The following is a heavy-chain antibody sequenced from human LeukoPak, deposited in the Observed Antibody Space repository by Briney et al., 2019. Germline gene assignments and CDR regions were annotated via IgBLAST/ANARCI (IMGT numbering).Heavy chain of an antibody. D-gene: IGHD4-17*01. CDR2: ISADAATV. V-gene: IGHV3-11*01. CDR1: GFIFSNYY. J-gene: IGHJ4*02. Sequence: AGGSLRLSCTASGFIFSNYYMAWVRQPPGRGLEWISYISADAATVKYADSVEGRFTISRDNAKNSLYLQMNSLRAEDTAVYYCARDPGLMTTVTTFDYWGQGTLVTVSS. CDR3: ARDPGLMTTVTTFDY.